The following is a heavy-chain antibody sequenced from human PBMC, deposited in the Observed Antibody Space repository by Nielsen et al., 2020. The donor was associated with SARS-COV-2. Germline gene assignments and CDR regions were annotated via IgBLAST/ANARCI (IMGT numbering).Heavy chain of an antibody. J-gene: IGHJ4*02. CDR2: IYYSGST. D-gene: IGHD3-16*02. Sequence: SETLSLTCTVSGGSISSYYWSWIRQPPGKGLEWIGYIYYSGSTNYNPSLKSRVTISVDTSKNQFSLKLSSATAADTAVYYCARALRGLGELSFDYWGQGTLVTVSS. V-gene: IGHV4-59*01. CDR3: ARALRGLGELSFDY. CDR1: GGSISSYY.